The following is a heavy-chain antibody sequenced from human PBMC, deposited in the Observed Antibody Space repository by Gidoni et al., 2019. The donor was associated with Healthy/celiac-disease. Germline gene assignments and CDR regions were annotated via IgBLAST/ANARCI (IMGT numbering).Heavy chain of an antibody. CDR3: ARGRVYYGGNSGYYYYYGMDV. J-gene: IGHJ6*02. CDR1: GGSFSGYY. D-gene: IGHD4-17*01. V-gene: IGHV4-34*01. CDR2: INHSGST. Sequence: QVQLQQWGAGLLKPSETLSLTCAVYGGSFSGYYWSWIRQPPGKGLEWIGEINHSGSTNYNPSIKSRVTISVDTSKNQFSLKLSSVTAADTAVYYCARGRVYYGGNSGYYYYYGMDVWGQGTTVTVSS.